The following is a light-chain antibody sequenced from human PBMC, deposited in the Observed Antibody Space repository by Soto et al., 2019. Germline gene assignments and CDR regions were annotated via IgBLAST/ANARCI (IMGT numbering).Light chain of an antibody. J-gene: IGKJ4*01. V-gene: IGKV1-5*03. Sequence: DIQMTQSPSTLSASVGDRVTITCRASQSINRWLAWYQQRPGKAPKILIHKASSLEAGVPSRFSGSDSGTEFTLTFSSVQPDDFANYFCLQYNIYPLSFGGGTKVEIK. CDR2: KAS. CDR3: LQYNIYPLS. CDR1: QSINRW.